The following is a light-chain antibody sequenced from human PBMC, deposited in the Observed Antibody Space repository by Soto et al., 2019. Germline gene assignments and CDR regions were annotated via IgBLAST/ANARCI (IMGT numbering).Light chain of an antibody. CDR2: AAS. CDR1: QAISHY. J-gene: IGKJ3*01. CDR3: QKYDSGPFT. V-gene: IGKV1-27*01. Sequence: IQMTQSPSSLSASVGDRVTITCRASQAISHYLAWYQQKPGKAPNLLIYAASTLQSGVPSRFSGSGSGTDFTLTISSLRPEDVGTYYCQKYDSGPFTFGPGTKVDI.